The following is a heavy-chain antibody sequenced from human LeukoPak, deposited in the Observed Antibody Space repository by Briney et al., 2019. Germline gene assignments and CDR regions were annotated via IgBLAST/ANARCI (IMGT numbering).Heavy chain of an antibody. CDR3: ARAGTGYYYYMDV. J-gene: IGHJ6*03. D-gene: IGHD1-1*01. Sequence: SETLSLTCTVSGGSISSYYWSWIRQPPGKGLEWSGYIYYSGSTNYNPSLKSRVTISVDTSKNQFSLKLSSVTAADTAVYYCARAGTGYYYYMDVWGKGTTVTVSS. CDR2: IYYSGST. CDR1: GGSISSYY. V-gene: IGHV4-59*01.